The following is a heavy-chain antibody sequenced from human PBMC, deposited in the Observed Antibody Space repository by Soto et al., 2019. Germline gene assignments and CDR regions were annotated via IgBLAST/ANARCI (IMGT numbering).Heavy chain of an antibody. CDR2: INPSGGST. CDR3: AREEGIAARHWDYYYYYGMDV. D-gene: IGHD6-6*01. CDR1: GYTFTSYY. Sequence: QVQLVQSGAEVKKPGASVKVSCKASGYTFTSYYMHWVRQAPGQGLEWMGIINPSGGSTSYAQKFQGRVTMTRDTSTSTVYMELSSLRSEDTAVYYCAREEGIAARHWDYYYYYGMDVWGQGTTFTVSS. V-gene: IGHV1-46*01. J-gene: IGHJ6*02.